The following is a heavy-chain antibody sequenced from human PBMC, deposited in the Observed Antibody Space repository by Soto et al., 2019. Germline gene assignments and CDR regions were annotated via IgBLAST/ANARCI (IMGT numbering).Heavy chain of an antibody. CDR2: MNPNSGNT. J-gene: IGHJ6*03. CDR3: ARSITMVRGVIITLSSYYMDV. Sequence: ASVKVSCKASGYTFTSYDINSVRQATGQGLEWMGWMNPNSGNTGYAQKFQGRVTMTRNTSISTAYMELSSLRSEDTAVYYCARSITMVRGVIITLSSYYMDVWGKGTTVTVSS. V-gene: IGHV1-8*01. D-gene: IGHD3-10*01. CDR1: GYTFTSYD.